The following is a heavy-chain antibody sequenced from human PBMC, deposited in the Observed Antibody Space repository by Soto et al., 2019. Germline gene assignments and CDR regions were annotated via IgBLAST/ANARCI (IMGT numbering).Heavy chain of an antibody. CDR1: GGSFSGYY. J-gene: IGHJ4*02. CDR3: GRGRYYYDSTGYQVFDY. D-gene: IGHD3-22*01. CDR2: INHSGST. V-gene: IGHV4-34*01. Sequence: PSETLSLTCAVYGGSFSGYYWSWIRQPPGKGLEWIGEINHSGSTNYNPSLKSRVTISVDTSKNQFSLKLSSVTAADTAVYYCGRGRYYYDSTGYQVFDYWGQGTLVTVS.